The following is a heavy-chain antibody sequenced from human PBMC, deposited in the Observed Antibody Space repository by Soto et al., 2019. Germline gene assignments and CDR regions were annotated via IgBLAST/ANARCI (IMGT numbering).Heavy chain of an antibody. V-gene: IGHV3-11*06. CDR1: GFTFSDYY. D-gene: IGHD6-13*01. CDR2: IVTSSAYT. Sequence: QVQLVESGGGLVKPGGSLRLSCVVSGFTFSDYYMSWLRQAPGKGLEWVSYIVTSSAYTNYADSVKGRFSISRDNAKNSLYLEMNSLRVEHTAVYYCARLRASGGYMGGYLDSWGQGTLVTVSS. J-gene: IGHJ4*02. CDR3: ARLRASGGYMGGYLDS.